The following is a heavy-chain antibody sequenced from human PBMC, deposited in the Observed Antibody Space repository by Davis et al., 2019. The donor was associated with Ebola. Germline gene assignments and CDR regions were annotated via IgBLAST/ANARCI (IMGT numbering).Heavy chain of an antibody. D-gene: IGHD3-16*01. V-gene: IGHV1-46*01. J-gene: IGHJ4*02. CDR1: GHSFSGYY. Sequence: ASVKVSCKASGHSFSGYYMHWVRQAPGQGLEWMGIIDPRGGSTTYAQRFRGRLSMSKDSSTSTVYMELSTLRSEDTAVYYCRSLYYYDGSYDYWGQGTLVTVSA. CDR3: RSLYYYDGSYDY. CDR2: IDPRGGST.